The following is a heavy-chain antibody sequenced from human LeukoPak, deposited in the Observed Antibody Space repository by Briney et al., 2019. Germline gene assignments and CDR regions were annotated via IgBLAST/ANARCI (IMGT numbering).Heavy chain of an antibody. V-gene: IGHV3-30*18. Sequence: RPGGSLRLSCAASGFTFSSYGMHWVRQAPGKGLEWVAVISYDGSNKYYADSVKGRFTISRDNSKNTLYLQMNSLRAEDTAVYYCAKDRWAGQQQLFLDYWGQGTLVTVSS. D-gene: IGHD6-13*01. J-gene: IGHJ4*02. CDR2: ISYDGSNK. CDR3: AKDRWAGQQQLFLDY. CDR1: GFTFSSYG.